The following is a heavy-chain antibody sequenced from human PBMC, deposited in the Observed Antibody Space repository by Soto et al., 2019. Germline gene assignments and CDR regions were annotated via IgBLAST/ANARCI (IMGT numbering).Heavy chain of an antibody. J-gene: IGHJ6*02. CDR2: ISGSGGST. Sequence: GGSLRLSCAASGFTFGSYAMSWVRQAPGKGLEWVSAISGSGGSTYYADSVKGRFTISRDNSKNTLYLQMNSLRAEDTAVYYCAKRWAVEYQLLWRDYYYYYGMDVWGQGTTVTVSS. CDR3: AKRWAVEYQLLWRDYYYYYGMDV. D-gene: IGHD2-2*01. CDR1: GFTFGSYA. V-gene: IGHV3-23*01.